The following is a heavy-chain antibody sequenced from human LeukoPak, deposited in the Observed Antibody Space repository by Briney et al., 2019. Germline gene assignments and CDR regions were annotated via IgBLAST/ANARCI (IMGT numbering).Heavy chain of an antibody. V-gene: IGHV4-39*01. Sequence: PSETLSLTCTVSGGSISSSSYYWGWIRQPPGKGLGWIGSIYYSGSTYYNPSLKSRVTISVDTSKNQFSLKLSSVTAADTAVYYCASIPRGPEYFQHWGQGTLVTVSS. J-gene: IGHJ1*01. CDR3: ASIPRGPEYFQH. CDR1: GGSISSSSYY. CDR2: IYYSGST.